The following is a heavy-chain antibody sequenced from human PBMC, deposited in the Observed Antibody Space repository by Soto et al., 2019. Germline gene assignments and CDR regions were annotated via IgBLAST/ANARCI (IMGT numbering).Heavy chain of an antibody. Sequence: EVQLLESGGGLVQPGGSLRLSCAASGFTFSIYAMTWVRQVPGKGLEWVSSISGSGGSTYYADSVKGRFTISRDNSKNTLYLQMNSLRAEDTALYYCAKPYYYGSGTGPDAFDIWGQGTMVTVSS. D-gene: IGHD3-10*01. J-gene: IGHJ3*02. V-gene: IGHV3-23*01. CDR1: GFTFSIYA. CDR2: ISGSGGST. CDR3: AKPYYYGSGTGPDAFDI.